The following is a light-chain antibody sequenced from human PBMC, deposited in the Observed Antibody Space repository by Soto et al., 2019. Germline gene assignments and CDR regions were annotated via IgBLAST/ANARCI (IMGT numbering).Light chain of an antibody. V-gene: IGLV2-11*01. J-gene: IGLJ1*01. CDR2: DVS. CDR1: SSDIGRYNY. CDR3: CSYAGTYTYV. Sequence: QSSLTQPRSVSGSPGQSVAISCTGTSSDIGRYNYVSWFQQHPGKAPKLMIYDVSKWPSGVPDRFSGSKSGNTASLTISGLQAEDEADYYCCSYAGTYTYVFGTGTKVPVL.